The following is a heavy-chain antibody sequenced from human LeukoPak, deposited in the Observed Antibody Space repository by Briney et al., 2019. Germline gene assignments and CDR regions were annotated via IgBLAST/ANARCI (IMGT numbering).Heavy chain of an antibody. D-gene: IGHD3-10*01. CDR2: IYYSGST. CDR1: GGSISSHY. Sequence: ETLSLTCTVSGGSISSHYWSWIRQPPGKGLEWIGYIYYSGSTNYNPSLKSRVTISVDTSKNQFSLKLSSVTAADTAVYYCARGGYYGSGNDFRFDPWGQGTLVTVSS. CDR3: ARGGYYGSGNDFRFDP. J-gene: IGHJ5*02. V-gene: IGHV4-59*11.